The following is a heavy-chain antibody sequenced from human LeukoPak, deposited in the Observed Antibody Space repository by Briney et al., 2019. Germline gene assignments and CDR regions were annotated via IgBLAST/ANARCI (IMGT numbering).Heavy chain of an antibody. J-gene: IGHJ4*02. Sequence: GRSLRLSCAASGFTFSSYGMHRVRQAPGKGLEWVSIISSGSSAIFSADALKGRFTISRDDAKNLLYLDMNSLRAEDTAVYYCARGHTAVTRHFDFWGQGTLVTVSS. CDR1: GFTFSSYG. V-gene: IGHV3-21*01. CDR2: ISSGSSAI. D-gene: IGHD4-17*01. CDR3: ARGHTAVTRHFDF.